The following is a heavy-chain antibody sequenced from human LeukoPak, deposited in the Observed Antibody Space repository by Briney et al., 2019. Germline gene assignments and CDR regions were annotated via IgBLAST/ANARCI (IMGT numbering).Heavy chain of an antibody. V-gene: IGHV3-11*04. D-gene: IGHD2-8*01. CDR2: ISSSGSTI. J-gene: IGHJ4*02. CDR1: GFTFSDYY. Sequence: GGSLRLSCAASGFTFSDYYMSWIRQAPGKGLEWVSYISSSGSTIYYADSVKGRFTISRDNAKNSLYLQMNSLRAEDTAVYYCARAGDIVLMVYAYPFDYWGQGTLVTVSS. CDR3: ARAGDIVLMVYAYPFDY.